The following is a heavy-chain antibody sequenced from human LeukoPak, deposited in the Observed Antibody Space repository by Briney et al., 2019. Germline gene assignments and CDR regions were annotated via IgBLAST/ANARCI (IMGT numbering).Heavy chain of an antibody. CDR3: ARGRPHGNDY. D-gene: IGHD4-23*01. CDR1: GFTFSSYW. V-gene: IGHV3-74*01. Sequence: GGSLRLSCAASGFTFSSYWMNWVRQAPGKGLVWVSRIASDGSSTTYADSVKGRFSISRDNAKNTLYLQMNSLRVEDTAVYYCARGRPHGNDYWGQGTLVTVS. CDR2: IASDGSST. J-gene: IGHJ4*02.